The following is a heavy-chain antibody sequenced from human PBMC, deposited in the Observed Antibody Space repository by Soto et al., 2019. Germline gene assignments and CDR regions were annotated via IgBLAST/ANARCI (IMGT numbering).Heavy chain of an antibody. CDR1: GFTFGNYA. CDR2: IGGNSAHI. J-gene: IGHJ6*01. D-gene: IGHD3-16*02. Sequence: ERQLLESGGGLVQTGGSLRISCLASGFTFGNYAMRWVRQAPGKGLEWVSAIGGNSAHIYYADSVKGRLTISRDNSKNTVYLQMSSLRVEDTAVYYCAKAQVVGVISAMDVWGRGTTVTVSS. CDR3: AKAQVVGVISAMDV. V-gene: IGHV3-23*01.